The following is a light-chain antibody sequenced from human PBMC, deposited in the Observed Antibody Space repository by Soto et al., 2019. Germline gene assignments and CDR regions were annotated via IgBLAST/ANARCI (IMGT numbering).Light chain of an antibody. J-gene: IGLJ2*01. V-gene: IGLV2-8*01. Sequence: QSALTQPPSASGSPGQSVTISCTGTTSDVGGSNYVSWYQQHPGKAPKIMIFEVSKRPSGVPDRFSGSKSGNTASLTVSGLQAEDEADYYCSSYAGNNNVIFGGGTQLTVL. CDR2: EVS. CDR3: SSYAGNNNVI. CDR1: TSDVGGSNY.